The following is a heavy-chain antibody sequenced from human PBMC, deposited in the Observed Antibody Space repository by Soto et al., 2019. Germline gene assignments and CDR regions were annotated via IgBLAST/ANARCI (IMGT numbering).Heavy chain of an antibody. CDR1: GGSISSGGYS. CDR2: IHHSGST. D-gene: IGHD3-22*01. V-gene: IGHV4-30-2*01. CDR3: ARSYYDSIGFAVDP. J-gene: IGHJ5*02. Sequence: SETLSLTCVVSGGSISSGGYSWSWIRQPPGKGLEWIGYIHHSGSTYHNPSLKSRVTISVDRSKNQFSLNLSSVTAADTAVYYCARSYYDSIGFAVDPWGQGTLVTVSS.